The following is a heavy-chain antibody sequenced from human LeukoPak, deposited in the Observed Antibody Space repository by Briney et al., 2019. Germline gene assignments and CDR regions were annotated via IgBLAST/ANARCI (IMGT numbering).Heavy chain of an antibody. J-gene: IGHJ6*02. Sequence: PGGSLRLSCAASGFTFSSYAMSWVSQAPGKGLEWVSAISTSGGSTYFADSVKGRYTISRDNSKNTLYLQMNSLRADDTAVYYCAKILEAAIIHYYYGMDVWGQRTTVTVSS. CDR3: AKILEAAIIHYYYGMDV. D-gene: IGHD2-2*01. CDR1: GFTFSSYA. CDR2: ISTSGGST. V-gene: IGHV3-23*01.